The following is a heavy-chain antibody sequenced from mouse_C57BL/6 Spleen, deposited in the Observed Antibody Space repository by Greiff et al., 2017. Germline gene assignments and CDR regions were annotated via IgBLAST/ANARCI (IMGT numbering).Heavy chain of an antibody. J-gene: IGHJ3*01. CDR1: GYTFTDYY. Sequence: EVQLQQSGPVLVKPGASVKMSCKASGYTFTDYYMNWVKQSHGKSLEWIGVINPYNGGTSYNQKFKGKATLTVDKSSSTAYMELNSLTSEDSAVYYCARYQDYGSSFAYWGQGTLVTVSA. CDR2: INPYNGGT. D-gene: IGHD1-1*01. V-gene: IGHV1-19*01. CDR3: ARYQDYGSSFAY.